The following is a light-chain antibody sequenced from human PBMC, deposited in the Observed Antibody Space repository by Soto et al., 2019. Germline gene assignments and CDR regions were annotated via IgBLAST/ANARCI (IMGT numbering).Light chain of an antibody. V-gene: IGLV1-40*01. CDR1: SSNIGAGYD. J-gene: IGLJ2*01. CDR3: QSYDSSLSGSG. Sequence: QSVLTQPPSVSGAPGQRVTISCTGSSSNIGAGYDVHWYQQLPGTPPKLLIYGNSNRPSGVPDRFSGSKSGTSASLAITGLQAEDEADYYCQSYDSSLSGSGFGGGTKLTVL. CDR2: GNS.